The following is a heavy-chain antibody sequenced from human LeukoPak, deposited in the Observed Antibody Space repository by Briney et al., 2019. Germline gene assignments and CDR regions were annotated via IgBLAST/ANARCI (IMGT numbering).Heavy chain of an antibody. Sequence: PGESLKISCKGSGYSFTSYWIGWVRQVPGKGLEWMGIIYPGDSDTRYSPSCQGQVTISAAKSITTAYLQWSSLKASDTAMYYCARHGGYCSSTSCYYYYYYGMDVWGQGTTVTVSS. J-gene: IGHJ6*02. CDR1: GYSFTSYW. V-gene: IGHV5-51*01. D-gene: IGHD2-2*01. CDR2: IYPGDSDT. CDR3: ARHGGYCSSTSCYYYYYYGMDV.